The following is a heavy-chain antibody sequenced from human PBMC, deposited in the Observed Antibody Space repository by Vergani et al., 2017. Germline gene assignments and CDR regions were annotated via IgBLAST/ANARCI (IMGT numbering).Heavy chain of an antibody. CDR2: ISATVGST. CDR3: AKDPGFCSSSTCHRNYYFDL. J-gene: IGHJ2*01. Sequence: EVQLLESGGGLVQPGGSLRLSCAASGFTFTKYAMTWVRQAPGKGLEWVSTISATVGSTYYADSVKGRFTISRDNSKNTLFLQMNSLRAEDTAVYYCAKDPGFCSSSTCHRNYYFDLWGRGTLVTVSS. CDR1: GFTFTKYA. D-gene: IGHD2-2*01. V-gene: IGHV3-23*01.